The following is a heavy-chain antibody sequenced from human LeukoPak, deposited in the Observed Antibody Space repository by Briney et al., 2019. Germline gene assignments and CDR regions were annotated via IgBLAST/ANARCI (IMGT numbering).Heavy chain of an antibody. V-gene: IGHV1-3*01. J-gene: IGHJ5*02. CDR2: INAGNGNT. CDR3: ARVFNYYGSGKTSWFDP. D-gene: IGHD3-10*01. CDR1: GYTFTSYA. Sequence: GASVKVSCKASGYTFTSYAMHWVRQAPGQRLEWMGWINAGNGNTKYSQKFQGRVTITRDTSASTAYMELSSLRSEDTAVYYCARVFNYYGSGKTSWFDPWGQGTLVTVSS.